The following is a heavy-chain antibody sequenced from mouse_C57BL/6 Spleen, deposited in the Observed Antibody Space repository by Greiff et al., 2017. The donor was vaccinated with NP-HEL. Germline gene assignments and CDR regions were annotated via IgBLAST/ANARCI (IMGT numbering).Heavy chain of an antibody. CDR2: INPNYGTT. CDR3: ARSRGSNHLYYFDY. V-gene: IGHV1-39*01. D-gene: IGHD1-1*01. Sequence: EVQLHQSGPELVKPGASVKISCKASGYSFTDYNMNWVKQSNGKSLEWIGVINPNYGTTSYNQKFKGKATLTVDQSSSTAYMQLNSLTSEDSAVYDCARSRGSNHLYYFDYWGQGTTLTVSS. CDR1: GYSFTDYN. J-gene: IGHJ2*01.